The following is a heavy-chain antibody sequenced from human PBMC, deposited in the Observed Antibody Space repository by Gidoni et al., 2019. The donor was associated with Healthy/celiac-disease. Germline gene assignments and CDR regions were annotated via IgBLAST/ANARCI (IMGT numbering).Heavy chain of an antibody. Sequence: QVQLVQSGAEGKKPGSSGKVSCKASGGTFSSYAISWVRQAPGQGLEWMGGIIPIFGTANYAQKFQGRVTITADKSTSTAYMELSSLRSEDTAVYYCAREAVVGTTERLDPWGQGTLVTVSS. CDR1: GGTFSSYA. CDR3: AREAVVGTTERLDP. J-gene: IGHJ5*02. CDR2: IIPIFGTA. D-gene: IGHD4-17*01. V-gene: IGHV1-69*06.